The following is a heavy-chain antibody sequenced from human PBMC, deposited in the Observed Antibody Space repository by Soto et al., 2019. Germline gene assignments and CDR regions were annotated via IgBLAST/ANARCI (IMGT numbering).Heavy chain of an antibody. J-gene: IGHJ4*02. CDR2: ISGSGGST. V-gene: IGHV3-23*01. Sequence: EVQLLESGGGLVQPGGSLRLSCAASGFTFSSYAMSWVRQAPGKGLEWVSAISGSGGSTYYADSVKGRFTISRDNSKNTLYLQMNNLRPEDTDVYYCARDVYEILGRVVRRLDSWGQGTLVTVSS. CDR1: GFTFSSYA. D-gene: IGHD2-8*01. CDR3: ARDVYEILGRVVRRLDS.